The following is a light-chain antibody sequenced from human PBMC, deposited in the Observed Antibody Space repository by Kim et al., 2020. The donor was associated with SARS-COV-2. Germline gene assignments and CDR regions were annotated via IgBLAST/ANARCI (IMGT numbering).Light chain of an antibody. CDR3: QVWDSSTVV. Sequence: SVALGQTARITCGGNNIGSKNVRWYQQKPGQAPVLVIYRDSNRPSGIPERLSGSNSGNTATLTISRAQAGDEADYYCQVWDSSTVVFGGGTQLTVL. CDR2: RDS. V-gene: IGLV3-9*01. J-gene: IGLJ2*01. CDR1: NIGSKN.